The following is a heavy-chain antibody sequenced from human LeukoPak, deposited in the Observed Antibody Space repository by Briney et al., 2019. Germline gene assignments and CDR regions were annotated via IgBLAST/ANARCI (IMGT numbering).Heavy chain of an antibody. CDR1: GFTFSSYG. V-gene: IGHV3-30*03. CDR3: AREGELPSFDY. CDR2: ISYDGSNK. D-gene: IGHD3-10*01. Sequence: PGRSLRLSCAASGFTFSSYGMHWVRQAPGKGLEWVAVISYDGSNKYYADSVKGRFTISRDNSKNTLYLQMNSLRAEDTAVYYCAREGELPSFDYWGQGTLVTVSS. J-gene: IGHJ4*02.